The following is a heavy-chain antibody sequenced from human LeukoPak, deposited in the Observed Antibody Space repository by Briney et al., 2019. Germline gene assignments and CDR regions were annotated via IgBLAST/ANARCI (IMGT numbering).Heavy chain of an antibody. CDR3: ARVYGDYYFDY. V-gene: IGHV4-30-2*01. Sequence: PSETLSLTCAVSGGSISSGGYSWSWIRQPPGKGLEWIGYIYHSGSTYYNPSPKSRVTISVDRSKNQFSLKLSSVTAADTAVYYCARVYGDYYFDYWGQGTLVTVSS. CDR1: GGSISSGGYS. CDR2: IYHSGST. J-gene: IGHJ4*02. D-gene: IGHD4-17*01.